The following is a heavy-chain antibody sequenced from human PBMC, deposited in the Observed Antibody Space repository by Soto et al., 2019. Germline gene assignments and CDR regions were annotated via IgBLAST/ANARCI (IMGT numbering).Heavy chain of an antibody. J-gene: IGHJ5*02. D-gene: IGHD6-13*01. CDR2: IYYSGST. V-gene: IGHV4-39*02. CDR3: AREGRGTLKPKQMVSHSWFEP. Sequence: SETLSLTCTFSVVSISSSSYYWGWMRQPPGKGLEWIGSIYYSGSTYYNPSLKSRVTISVDTSKNQFSLKLSSVTAADTAVYYCAREGRGTLKPKQMVSHSWFEPWGQGTLVTISS. CDR1: VVSISSSSYY.